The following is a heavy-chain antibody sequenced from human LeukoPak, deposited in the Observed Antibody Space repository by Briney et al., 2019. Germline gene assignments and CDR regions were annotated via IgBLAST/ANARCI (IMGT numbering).Heavy chain of an antibody. D-gene: IGHD2-2*02. CDR2: INPSGGST. V-gene: IGHV1-46*01. Sequence: ASVKVSCKSSVYTFTSYYMHWVRQAPGQGLEWMGIINPSGGSTSYAQKFQGRVTMTRDTSISTAYMELSRLRSDDTAVYYCASNSQFCSSTSCYKMWYWFDPWGQGTLVTVSS. CDR3: ASNSQFCSSTSCYKMWYWFDP. J-gene: IGHJ5*02. CDR1: VYTFTSYY.